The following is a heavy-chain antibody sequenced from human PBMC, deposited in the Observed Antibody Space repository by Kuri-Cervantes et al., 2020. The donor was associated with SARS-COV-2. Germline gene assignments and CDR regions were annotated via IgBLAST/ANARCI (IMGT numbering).Heavy chain of an antibody. D-gene: IGHD4-17*01. CDR2: IYHSGST. CDR3: ARVLYSGDYGPTYYFDY. V-gene: IGHV4-4*02. CDR1: GGSISSSNW. J-gene: IGHJ4*02. Sequence: SQTLSLTCGVSGGSISSSNWWSWVRQPPGKGLEWIGEIYHSGSTNYNPSLKSRGTISVDTSKNQFSLNLNSVTAADTAVYYCARVLYSGDYGPTYYFDYWGQGTLVTVSS.